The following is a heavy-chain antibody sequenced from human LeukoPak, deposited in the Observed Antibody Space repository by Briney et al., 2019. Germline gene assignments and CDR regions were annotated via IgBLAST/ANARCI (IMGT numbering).Heavy chain of an antibody. V-gene: IGHV3-74*01. D-gene: IGHD3-10*01. CDR3: ARAYGSGSYYMGYYYYMDV. J-gene: IGHJ6*03. CDR2: INSDGSST. CDR1: GFTLSSYW. Sequence: GGSLRLSCAASGFTLSSYWMHWVRQAPGKGLVWVSRINSDGSSTSYADSVKGRFTISRDNAKNTLYLQMNSLRAEDTAVYYCARAYGSGSYYMGYYYYMDVWGKGTTVTVSS.